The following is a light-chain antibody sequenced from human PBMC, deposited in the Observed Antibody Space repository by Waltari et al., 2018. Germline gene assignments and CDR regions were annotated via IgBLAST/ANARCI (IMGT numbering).Light chain of an antibody. Sequence: QSALTRPPSASGSPGQSVTISCTGTSSDVGGYNYVSWYQQHPGKAPKVMMYEVSKRPSGVPDRFSGSKSGNTASLTVSGLQAEDEADYYCSSYGGRSSVVFGGGTKLTVL. V-gene: IGLV2-8*01. J-gene: IGLJ2*01. CDR3: SSYGGRSSVV. CDR2: EVS. CDR1: SSDVGGYNY.